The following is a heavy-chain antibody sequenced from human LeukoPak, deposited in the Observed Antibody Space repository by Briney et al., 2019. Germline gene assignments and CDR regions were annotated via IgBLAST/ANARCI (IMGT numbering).Heavy chain of an antibody. CDR1: GFTFDDYA. J-gene: IGHJ4*02. V-gene: IGHV3-9*01. CDR3: AKDPSHDYGDYGRSFDY. Sequence: SLRLSCAASGFTFDDYAMHWVRQAPGKGLEWVSSISWNSGSIGYADSVKGRFTISRDNAKNSLYLQMNSLRAEDTALYYCAKDPSHDYGDYGRSFDYWGQGTLVTVSS. D-gene: IGHD4-17*01. CDR2: ISWNSGSI.